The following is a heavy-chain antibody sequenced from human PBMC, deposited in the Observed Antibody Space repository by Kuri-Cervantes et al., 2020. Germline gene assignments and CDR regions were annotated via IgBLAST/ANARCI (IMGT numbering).Heavy chain of an antibody. CDR2: ISSSGSTI. V-gene: IGHV3-11*01. CDR1: GFTFSDYY. CDR3: ARVVDFEAGWYFDL. Sequence: GESLKISCAASGFTFSDYYMSWIRQAPGKGLEWASYISSSGSTIYYADSVKGRFTISRDNAKNSLYLHMNSLRAEDTAVYYCARVVDFEAGWYFDLWGRGTLVTVSS. J-gene: IGHJ2*01. D-gene: IGHD2-15*01.